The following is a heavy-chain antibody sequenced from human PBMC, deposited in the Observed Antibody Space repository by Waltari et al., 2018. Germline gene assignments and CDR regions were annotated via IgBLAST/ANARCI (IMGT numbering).Heavy chain of an antibody. CDR1: GYTFTSYA. CDR3: ARDRLWPPYYFDY. V-gene: IGHV1-3*03. CDR2: INDGKGNT. J-gene: IGHJ4*02. Sequence: QVQLVQSGAEVKKPGASVKVSCKASGYTFTSYAMHWVRQAPGQRLEGMGWINDGKGNTKYSQEFQGRVTITRDTSASTAYMERSSLRSEDMAVYYCARDRLWPPYYFDYWGQGTLVTVSS. D-gene: IGHD2-21*01.